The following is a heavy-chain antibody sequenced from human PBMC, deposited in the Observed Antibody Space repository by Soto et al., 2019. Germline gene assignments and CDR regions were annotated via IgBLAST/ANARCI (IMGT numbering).Heavy chain of an antibody. CDR1: GFTFRSYV. J-gene: IGHJ1*01. Sequence: QVQLVESGGGVVQPGTSLRLSCVGSGFTFRSYVIHWVRQAPGKGLEWVALTSYDGSGKYYGDSVRGRFTISRDNSSNTVYLHMDSLRLEDTALYYCARWGTTGGLDVWGQGTLVSVSS. CDR2: TSYDGSGK. D-gene: IGHD3-16*01. CDR3: ARWGTTGGLDV. V-gene: IGHV3-30*19.